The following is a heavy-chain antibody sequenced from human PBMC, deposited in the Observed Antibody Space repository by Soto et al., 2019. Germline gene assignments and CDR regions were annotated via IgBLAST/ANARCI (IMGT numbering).Heavy chain of an antibody. D-gene: IGHD4-17*01. CDR3: ALWRDDYGDQTWFDP. Sequence: VQLQESGPGLVKPSETLSLTCNVSGGSVRSGAYYWSWIRQPPGKGLEWIGVIYYTGSSYSTPSLKGRVSISVDTSKNQFSLKMNSVSAADTAVYYCALWRDDYGDQTWFDPWGQGILVIVSS. CDR1: GGSVRSGAYY. CDR2: IYYTGSS. V-gene: IGHV4-61*08. J-gene: IGHJ5*02.